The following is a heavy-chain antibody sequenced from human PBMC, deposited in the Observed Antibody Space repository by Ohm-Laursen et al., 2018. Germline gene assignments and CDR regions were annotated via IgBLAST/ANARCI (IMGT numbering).Heavy chain of an antibody. CDR2: IYHSGTT. D-gene: IGHD4-17*01. Sequence: GTLSLTCAVSGYSISSGYYWGWIRHPPGEGLEWIGTIYHSGTTYYTPSLKSRVTISVDTSKKQFPLNLGSVTAADTALYYCARVMRMLGDYVKYFDHWGQGTLVTVSS. V-gene: IGHV4-38-2*01. CDR1: GYSISSGYY. J-gene: IGHJ4*02. CDR3: ARVMRMLGDYVKYFDH.